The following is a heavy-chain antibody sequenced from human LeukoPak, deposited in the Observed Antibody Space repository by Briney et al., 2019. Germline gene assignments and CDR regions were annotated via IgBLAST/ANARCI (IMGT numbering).Heavy chain of an antibody. Sequence: ASVKVSCKASGGTFSSYAISWVRQAPGQGLEWMGGIIPIFGTANYAQKFQGGVTITADESTSTAYMELSSLRSEDTAVYYCATSFYYYDSSGYYDYWGQGTLVTVSS. CDR3: ATSFYYYDSSGYYDY. CDR2: IIPIFGTA. V-gene: IGHV1-69*01. CDR1: GGTFSSYA. D-gene: IGHD3-22*01. J-gene: IGHJ4*02.